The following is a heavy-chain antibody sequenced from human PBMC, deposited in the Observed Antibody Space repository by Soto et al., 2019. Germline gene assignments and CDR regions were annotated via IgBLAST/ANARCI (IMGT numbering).Heavy chain of an antibody. D-gene: IGHD3-10*01. CDR3: ATPTPLRGAMITNINFDF. Sequence: GASVKVSCKASGYSFTNFGINWVRQAPGQGLEWMGWISAYDGQTNYTKKFQGRVTMTTDTSSSTAYMELRSLRSDDTAVYYCATPTPLRGAMITNINFDFWGQGTPVTVSS. CDR1: GYSFTNFG. CDR2: ISAYDGQT. J-gene: IGHJ4*02. V-gene: IGHV1-18*01.